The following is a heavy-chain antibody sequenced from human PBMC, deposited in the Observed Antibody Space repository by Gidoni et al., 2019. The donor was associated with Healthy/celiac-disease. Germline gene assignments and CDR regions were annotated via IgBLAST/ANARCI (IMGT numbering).Heavy chain of an antibody. V-gene: IGHV4-34*01. CDR2: INHSGST. CDR1: GGSFSGYY. Sequence: QVQLQQWGAGLLKPSETLSLTCAVYGGSFSGYYWSWIRQPPGKGLEWIGEINHSGSTNYNPSLKSRVTISVDTSKNQFSLKLSSVTAADTAVYYCARSREGHAFDIWGQGTMVTVSS. CDR3: ARSREGHAFDI. J-gene: IGHJ3*02.